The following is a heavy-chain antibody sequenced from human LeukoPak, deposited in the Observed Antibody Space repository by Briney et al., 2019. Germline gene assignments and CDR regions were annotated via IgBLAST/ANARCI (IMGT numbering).Heavy chain of an antibody. Sequence: APVKVSCKASGYTFTSYGISWVRQAPGQGLEWMGWISAYNGNTNYAQKLQGRVTMTTDTSTSTAYMELRSLRSDDTAVYYCARYSSGSGYYYYYGMDVWGQGTTVTVSS. V-gene: IGHV1-18*01. J-gene: IGHJ6*02. CDR3: ARYSSGSGYYYYYGMDV. CDR1: GYTFTSYG. CDR2: ISAYNGNT. D-gene: IGHD6-19*01.